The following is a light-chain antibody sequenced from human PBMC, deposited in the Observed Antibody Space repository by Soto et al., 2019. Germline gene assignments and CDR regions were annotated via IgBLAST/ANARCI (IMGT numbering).Light chain of an antibody. V-gene: IGKV1-27*01. CDR3: QKYNSALGK. Sequence: DIQMTQSPSSLSASVGDRVTITCRASKGISNYLAWYQQKPGKVPKLLIYAASTLQSGVPSRFSGSGSGTDFTLTISSLQPEDVATYYCQKYNSALGKFGQGTKVEIK. CDR1: KGISNY. J-gene: IGKJ1*01. CDR2: AAS.